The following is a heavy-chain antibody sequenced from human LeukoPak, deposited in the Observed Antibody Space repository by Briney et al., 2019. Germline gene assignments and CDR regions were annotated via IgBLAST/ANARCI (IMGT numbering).Heavy chain of an antibody. CDR3: ARDNAGYDY. CDR2: ISSSSSPI. V-gene: IGHV3-48*01. J-gene: IGHJ4*02. Sequence: GGSLRLSCAASGFTFSSYTMNWVRQAPGKGLEWVSYISSSSSPIYYADSVKGRFTISRDNAKNSLYLQMNSLRAEDTAVYYCARDNAGYDYWGQGTLVTVSS. CDR1: GFTFSSYT. D-gene: IGHD5-12*01.